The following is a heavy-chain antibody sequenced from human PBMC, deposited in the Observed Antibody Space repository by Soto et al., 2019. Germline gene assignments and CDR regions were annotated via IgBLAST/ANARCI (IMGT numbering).Heavy chain of an antibody. J-gene: IGHJ4*02. V-gene: IGHV3-15*01. D-gene: IGHD2-15*01. CDR2: IKSKTDGGTT. CDR3: TTEALGRITIVGYCSGGSCYSGGPDPSPNDY. CDR1: GFTFSNAW. Sequence: EVQLVESGGGLVKPGGSLRLSCAASGFTFSNAWMSWVRQAPGKGLEWVGRIKSKTDGGTTDYAAPVKGRFTISRDDSKNTLYLQMNSLKTEDTAVYYCTTEALGRITIVGYCSGGSCYSGGPDPSPNDYWGQGTLVTVSS.